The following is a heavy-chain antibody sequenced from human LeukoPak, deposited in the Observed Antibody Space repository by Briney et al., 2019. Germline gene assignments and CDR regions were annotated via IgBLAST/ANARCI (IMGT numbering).Heavy chain of an antibody. CDR1: GFTFSSYS. CDR2: ISSSSTYI. V-gene: IGHV3-21*01. D-gene: IGHD2-21*01. Sequence: PGGSLRLSCVASGFTFSSYSMDWVRQAPGKGLEWVSSISSSSTYIYYADSVKGRFTISRDNAKNSLFLQMNGLRDEDTALYYCARERVIAAAGDGFDSWGQGTLVTVSS. CDR3: ARERVIAAAGDGFDS. J-gene: IGHJ4*02.